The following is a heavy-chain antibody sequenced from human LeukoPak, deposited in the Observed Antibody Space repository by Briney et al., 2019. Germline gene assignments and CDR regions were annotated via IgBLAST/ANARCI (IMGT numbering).Heavy chain of an antibody. J-gene: IGHJ4*02. D-gene: IGHD6-13*01. CDR3: ARDATTYSSSRGTLDY. CDR2: INPNSGGT. V-gene: IGHV1-2*06. CDR1: GYTFTSYG. Sequence: ASVKVSCKASGYTFTSYGISWVRQTPGQGLEWMGRINPNSGGTNYAQKFQGRVTMTRDTSISTAYMELSRLRSDDTAVYYCARDATTYSSSRGTLDYWGQGTLVTVSS.